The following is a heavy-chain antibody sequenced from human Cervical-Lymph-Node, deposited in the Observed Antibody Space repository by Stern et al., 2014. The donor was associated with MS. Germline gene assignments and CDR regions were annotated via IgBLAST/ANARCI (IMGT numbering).Heavy chain of an antibody. CDR1: GG. D-gene: IGHD3-10*01. Sequence: QVQLVESGADVKKPGSSVRVSCKASGGISWLRQAPGQGLEWMGGIIPFVGTANYAQKFQGRLTIIADTSTNTNYMEWSSLRPDDTAVYYCARGAGDNWFDPWGQGTLVSVSS. J-gene: IGHJ5*02. CDR2: IIPFVGTA. CDR3: ARGAGDNWFDP. V-gene: IGHV1-69*06.